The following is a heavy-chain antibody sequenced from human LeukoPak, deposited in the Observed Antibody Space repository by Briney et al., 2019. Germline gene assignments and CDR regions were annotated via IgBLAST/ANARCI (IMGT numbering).Heavy chain of an antibody. Sequence: GGSLRLSCAASGFTFSSYSMKWVRQAPGKGLEWVSSISSSSSYIYYADSVKGRFTISRDNAKNSLYLQMNSLRAEDTAVYYCARALLGYYNNRGYYYYIDVWGKGTTVTVSS. CDR2: ISSSSSYI. CDR3: ARALLGYYNNRGYYYYIDV. V-gene: IGHV3-21*06. CDR1: GFTFSSYS. D-gene: IGHD3-22*01. J-gene: IGHJ6*03.